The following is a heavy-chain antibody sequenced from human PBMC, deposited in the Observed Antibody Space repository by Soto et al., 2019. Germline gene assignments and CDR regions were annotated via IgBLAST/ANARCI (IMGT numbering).Heavy chain of an antibody. CDR3: AKGYSSSWYNWFDP. CDR2: ISGSGGST. V-gene: IGHV3-23*01. Sequence: GGSLRLSCAASGFTFSSYAMSWVRQAPGKGLEWVSAISGSGGSTYYADSVKGRFTISRGNSKNTLYLQMDSLRAEDTAVYYCAKGYSSSWYNWFDPWGQGTLVTVSS. D-gene: IGHD6-13*01. J-gene: IGHJ5*02. CDR1: GFTFSSYA.